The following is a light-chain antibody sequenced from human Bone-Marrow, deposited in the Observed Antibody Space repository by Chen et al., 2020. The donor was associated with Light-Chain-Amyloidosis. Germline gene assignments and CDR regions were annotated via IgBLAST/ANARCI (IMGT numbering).Light chain of an antibody. V-gene: IGKV3-11*01. Sequence: EIVLTQSPATLSLSPGERATLSCRASQSITTYLAWYQQKPGQAPRLLIHDASIRATGTPARFSGSGSGTDFILTISSLEPEDFALYFCQQRSPWPPHTFGQGTRLEIK. CDR3: QQRSPWPPHT. J-gene: IGKJ2*01. CDR1: QSITTY. CDR2: DAS.